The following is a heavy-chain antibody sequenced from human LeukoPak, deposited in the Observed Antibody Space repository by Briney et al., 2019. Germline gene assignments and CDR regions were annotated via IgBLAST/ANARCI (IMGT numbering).Heavy chain of an antibody. D-gene: IGHD3-22*01. CDR3: ARQEGNDSSAE. CDR1: GGSFSGYY. CDR2: INHSGST. J-gene: IGHJ4*02. Sequence: SETLSLTCAVYGGSFSGYYWSWIRQPPGEGLEWIGEINHSGSTNYNPSLKSRVTISVDTSKNQFSLKLSSVTAADTAVYYCARQEGNDSSAEWGQGTLVTVSS. V-gene: IGHV4-34*01.